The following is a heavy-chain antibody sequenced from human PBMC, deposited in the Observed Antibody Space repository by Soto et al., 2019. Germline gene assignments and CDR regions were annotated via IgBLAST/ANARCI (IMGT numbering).Heavy chain of an antibody. CDR2: IYYSGST. D-gene: IGHD5-12*01. Sequence: SETLSLTCTVSGGSISSYYWCWIRQPPGKGLEWIGYIYYSGSTNYNPSLKSRVTISVDKSKNQFSLKLSSVTAADTPVYYCARGDRDGSNYGYWGQGTLVTVSS. CDR1: GGSISSYY. CDR3: ARGDRDGSNYGY. V-gene: IGHV4-59*12. J-gene: IGHJ4*02.